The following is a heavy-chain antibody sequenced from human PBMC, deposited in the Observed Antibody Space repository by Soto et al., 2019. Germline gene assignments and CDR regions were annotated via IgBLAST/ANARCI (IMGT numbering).Heavy chain of an antibody. CDR2: IWYDGSNK. V-gene: IGHV3-33*01. CDR1: GFTFSSYG. CDR3: ARDGRYCSSTSCYYYYYYGMDV. D-gene: IGHD2-2*01. J-gene: IGHJ6*02. Sequence: GSLRLSCAASGFTFSSYGMHWVRQAPCKGLEWVAVIWYDGSNKYYADSVKGRFTISRDNSKNTLYLQMNSLRAEDTAVYYCARDGRYCSSTSCYYYYYYGMDVWGQGTTVTVSS.